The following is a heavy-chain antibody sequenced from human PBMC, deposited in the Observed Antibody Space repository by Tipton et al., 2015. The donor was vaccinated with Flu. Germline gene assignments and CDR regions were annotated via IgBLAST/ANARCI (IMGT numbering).Heavy chain of an antibody. Sequence: GSLRLSCAASGFAFSEAWMDWVRQAPGKGLEWVGRIKSKSDGGTTDYAAPVKGRFTISRDDSKNLLYLQMNSLKIEDTGSYYCATKTPAPNYPYWGQGTLVTVSS. D-gene: IGHD3-10*01. CDR3: ATKTPAPNYPY. J-gene: IGHJ4*02. CDR2: IKSKSDGGTT. CDR1: GFAFSEAW. V-gene: IGHV3-15*01.